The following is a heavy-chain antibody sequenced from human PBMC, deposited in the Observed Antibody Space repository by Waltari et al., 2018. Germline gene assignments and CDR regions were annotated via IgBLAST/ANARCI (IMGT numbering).Heavy chain of an antibody. CDR1: GYTFSNYG. J-gene: IGHJ3*02. CDR2: VSGYNGNA. Sequence: QVQLVQSGAEVTEPGASVTVSCKASGYTFSNYGISWLRQAPGQGLEWMGWVSGYNGNAFYAQKFQGRVLMTTDTVTTAAYMELRSLRSDDTAVYYCARVSDPAVTRAFGAFEIWGQGTVLNVSS. CDR3: ARVSDPAVTRAFGAFEI. V-gene: IGHV1-18*01. D-gene: IGHD3-3*01.